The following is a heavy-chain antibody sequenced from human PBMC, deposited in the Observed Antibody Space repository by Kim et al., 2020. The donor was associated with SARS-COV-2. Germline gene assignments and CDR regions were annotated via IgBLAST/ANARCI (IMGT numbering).Heavy chain of an antibody. CDR2: IYYSGST. J-gene: IGHJ4*02. CDR3: ARAITMVRGLTVWYFDY. CDR1: GGSISSGGYY. D-gene: IGHD3-10*01. Sequence: SETLSLTCTVSGGSISSGGYYWSWIHQHPGKGLEWIGYIYYSGSTYYNPSLKSRVTISVDTSKNQFSPKLSSVTAADTAVYYCARAITMVRGLTVWYFDYWGQGTLVTVSS. V-gene: IGHV4-31*03.